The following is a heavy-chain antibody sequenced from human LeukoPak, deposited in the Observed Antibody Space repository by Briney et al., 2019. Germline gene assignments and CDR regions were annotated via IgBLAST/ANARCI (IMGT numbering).Heavy chain of an antibody. Sequence: PSETLSLTCAVSGGSISSGGYSWSWIRQPPGKGLEWIGYIYHSGSTYYNPSLKSRVTISVDRSKNQFSLKLSSVNAADTAVYYCARGPAITIFGVVIMAFDYWGQVTLVTVSS. CDR2: IYHSGST. CDR1: GGSISSGGYS. D-gene: IGHD3-3*01. CDR3: ARGPAITIFGVVIMAFDY. V-gene: IGHV4-30-2*01. J-gene: IGHJ4*02.